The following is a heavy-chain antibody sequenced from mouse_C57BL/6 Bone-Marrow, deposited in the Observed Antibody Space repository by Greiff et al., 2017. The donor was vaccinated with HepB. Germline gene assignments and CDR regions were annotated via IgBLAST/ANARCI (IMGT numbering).Heavy chain of an antibody. CDR3: AGGLARFAY. CDR2: IYPGSGST. V-gene: IGHV1-55*01. Sequence: QVQLQQSGAELVQPGASVKMSCKASGFTFTSYWISWVRQGPGQGLEWVGDIYPGSGSTNYHEKFKSKATLTVDTSTSTTYMQLSSLTSEDSAVYYCAGGLARFAYWGQGTLVTVSA. D-gene: IGHD3-3*01. J-gene: IGHJ3*01. CDR1: GFTFTSYW.